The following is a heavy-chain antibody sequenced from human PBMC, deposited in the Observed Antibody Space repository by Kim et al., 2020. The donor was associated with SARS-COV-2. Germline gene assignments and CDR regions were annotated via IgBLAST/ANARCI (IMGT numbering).Heavy chain of an antibody. CDR3: ARGAADHYGSGSYAY. J-gene: IGHJ4*02. D-gene: IGHD3-10*01. V-gene: IGHV4-34*01. CDR1: GGSFSGYY. Sequence: SETLSLTCAVYGGSFSGYYWSWIRQPPGKGLEWIGEINHSGSTNYNPSLKSRVTISVDTSKNQFSLKLSSVTAADTAVYYCARGAADHYGSGSYAYWGQGTLVTVSS. CDR2: INHSGST.